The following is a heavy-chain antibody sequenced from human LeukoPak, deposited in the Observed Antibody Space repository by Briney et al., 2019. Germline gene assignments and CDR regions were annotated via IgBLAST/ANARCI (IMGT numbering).Heavy chain of an antibody. CDR1: GFNFNKYD. D-gene: IGHD6-19*01. CDR2: ITGRSDKT. CDR3: AKGGWLDD. Sequence: GGSLRLSCAASGFNFNKYDMPGARQAPGRGLEWVSTITGRSDKTYYTASVKGRFVTSRDNSKDTLYLQMNSLRAEDTALYYCAKGGWLDDLGQGALVTVSS. V-gene: IGHV3-23*01. J-gene: IGHJ4*02.